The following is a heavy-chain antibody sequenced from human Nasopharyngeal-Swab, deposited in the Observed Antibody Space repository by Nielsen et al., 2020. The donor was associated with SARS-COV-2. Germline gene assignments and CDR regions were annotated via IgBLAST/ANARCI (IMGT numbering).Heavy chain of an antibody. Sequence: GGSLRLSCAASGFTFDDFVMHWVRQAPGKGLECVSGISSNSKNIGYADSVKGRFTISRDDAQNSLYLQMNSLRAEETALYYCANGRDWGQGTLVTVSS. V-gene: IGHV3-9*01. CDR3: ANGRD. J-gene: IGHJ4*02. CDR2: ISSNSKNI. CDR1: GFTFDDFV.